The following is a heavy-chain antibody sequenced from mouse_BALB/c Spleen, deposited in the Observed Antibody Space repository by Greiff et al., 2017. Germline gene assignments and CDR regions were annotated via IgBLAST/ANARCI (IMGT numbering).Heavy chain of an antibody. Sequence: QVQLQQSGAELVKPGASVKMSCKASGYTFTSYWMHWVKQRPGQGLEWIGVIDPSDSYTSYNQKFKGKATLTVDTSSSTAYMQLSSLTSEDSAVYYCTRVGLDYWGQGTSVTVSS. D-gene: IGHD3-1*01. CDR1: GYTFTSYW. CDR3: TRVGLDY. V-gene: IGHV1S127*01. J-gene: IGHJ4*01. CDR2: IDPSDSYT.